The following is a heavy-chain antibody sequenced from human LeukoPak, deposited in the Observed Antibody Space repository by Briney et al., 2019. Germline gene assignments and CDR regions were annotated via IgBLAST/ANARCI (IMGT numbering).Heavy chain of an antibody. CDR2: ISWNSGSI. V-gene: IGHV3-9*01. D-gene: IGHD1-26*01. CDR1: GFTFDDYA. Sequence: GGSLRLSCAASGFTFDDYAMHRVRQAPGKGLEWVSGISWNSGSIGYADSVKGRFTISRDNAKNSLYLQMNSLRAEDTALYYCAKDRGWELSMAFDIWGQGTMVTVSS. CDR3: AKDRGWELSMAFDI. J-gene: IGHJ3*02.